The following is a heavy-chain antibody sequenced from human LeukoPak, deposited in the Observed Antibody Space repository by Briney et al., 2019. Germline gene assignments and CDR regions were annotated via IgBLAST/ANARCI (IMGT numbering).Heavy chain of an antibody. CDR3: ARYGSGTYPRFDY. CDR2: IYYSGRT. D-gene: IGHD3-10*01. J-gene: IGHJ4*02. CDR1: GGSNRGYY. V-gene: IGHV4-59*08. Sequence: PSEPLSLTCTVSGGSNRGYYWSWIRQPPGKGLEWIGYIYYSGRTNYNPSLQSRVTISVDTSKNQFSLNLTSVTAADTAVYYCARYGSGTYPRFDYWGQGILVTVSS.